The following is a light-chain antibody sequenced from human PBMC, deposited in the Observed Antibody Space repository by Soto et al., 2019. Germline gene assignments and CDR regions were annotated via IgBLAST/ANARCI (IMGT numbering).Light chain of an antibody. J-gene: IGLJ1*01. V-gene: IGLV1-40*01. Sequence: QSVLSQPPSVSGAPGQRVTISCTGSSSNIGAGYDAHWFQQVPGTAPKLLIYGSTNRPSGVPDRFSGSKSGTSASLAITGVQAEDEADYFCQSYDSSLGGNYVFGTGTKVTV. CDR3: QSYDSSLGGNYV. CDR2: GST. CDR1: SSNIGAGYD.